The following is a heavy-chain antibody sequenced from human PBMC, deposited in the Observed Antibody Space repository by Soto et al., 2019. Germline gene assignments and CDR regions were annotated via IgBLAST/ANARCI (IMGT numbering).Heavy chain of an antibody. CDR3: ARGDNYDILTGYYYYGMDV. Sequence: GGSLRLSCAASGFTFSNFPMSWVRLAPGKGLEWVSAISGSGGSTYYADSVKGRFTISRDNSKNTLYLQMNSLRAEDTAVYYCARGDNYDILTGYYYYGMDVWGQGTTVTVSS. CDR1: GFTFSNFP. V-gene: IGHV3-23*01. D-gene: IGHD3-9*01. J-gene: IGHJ6*02. CDR2: ISGSGGST.